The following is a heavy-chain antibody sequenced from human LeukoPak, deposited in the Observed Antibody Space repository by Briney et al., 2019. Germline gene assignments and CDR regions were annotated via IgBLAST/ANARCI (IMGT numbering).Heavy chain of an antibody. J-gene: IGHJ4*02. CDR2: ISGSGGNT. CDR3: AKVGGSTCSSTSCFLGRMGFDY. V-gene: IGHV3-23*01. CDR1: GFTFSSYA. Sequence: GASLRLSCAASGFTFSSYAMSWVRQAPGRGLKWVSSISGSGGNTYYTDSVKGRFTISRDNSKNALSLQMNSLRADDTAVYYCAKVGGSTCSSTSCFLGRMGFDYWGQGTLVTVSS. D-gene: IGHD2-2*01.